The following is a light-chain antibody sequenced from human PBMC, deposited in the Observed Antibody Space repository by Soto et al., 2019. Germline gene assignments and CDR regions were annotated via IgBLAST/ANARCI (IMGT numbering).Light chain of an antibody. CDR2: GAS. CDR1: QTISTY. CDR3: QQSYSSPLYT. J-gene: IGKJ2*01. Sequence: DIQMTQSPSSLSASVGDRVTITCRASQTISTYLNWYQQKPGKGPKLLIYGASSLQSGVPSRFSGSGSGPDFTLTISSLQPEDFATYFCQQSYSSPLYTFGQGTKLEI. V-gene: IGKV1-39*01.